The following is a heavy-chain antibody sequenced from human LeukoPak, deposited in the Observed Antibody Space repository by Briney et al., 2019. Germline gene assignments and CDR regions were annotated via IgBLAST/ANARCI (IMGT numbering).Heavy chain of an antibody. D-gene: IGHD5-24*01. CDR2: TSGSGGST. V-gene: IGHV3-23*01. Sequence: GGSLRLSCAASGFTFSNYAMSWVRQAPGKGLEWVSVTSGSGGSTYYGDSVKGRCTLSGDTSKNTLYMQMNSLRAEDTAVYYCAKGRGYNYWDGFDIWGQGTMVTVSS. J-gene: IGHJ3*02. CDR1: GFTFSNYA. CDR3: AKGRGYNYWDGFDI.